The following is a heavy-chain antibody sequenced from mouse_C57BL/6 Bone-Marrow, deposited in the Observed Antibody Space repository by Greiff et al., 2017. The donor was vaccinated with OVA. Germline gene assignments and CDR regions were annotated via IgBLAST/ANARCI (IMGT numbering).Heavy chain of an antibody. CDR1: GYTFTSYW. J-gene: IGHJ3*01. D-gene: IGHD3-2*02. CDR2: IHPSDSDT. Sequence: QVQLKQPGAELVKPGASVKVSCKASGYTFTSYWMHWVKQRPGQGLEWIGRIHPSDSDTNYNQKFKGKATLTVDKSSSTAYMQLSSLTSEDSAGYYCAMRGIAQATRLFACWGQGTLVTVSA. V-gene: IGHV1-74*01. CDR3: AMRGIAQATRLFAC.